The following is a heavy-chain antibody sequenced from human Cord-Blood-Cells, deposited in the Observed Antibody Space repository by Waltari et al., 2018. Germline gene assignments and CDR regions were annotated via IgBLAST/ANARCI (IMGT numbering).Heavy chain of an antibody. CDR2: INNSGST. J-gene: IGHJ4*02. CDR3: ARWCGSSWYFDY. CDR1: GGSFSGYY. D-gene: IGHD6-13*01. V-gene: IGHV4-34*01. Sequence: QVQLQQWGAGLLKPSETLSLTCAVYGGSFSGYYWSWIRQPPGKGQEWIGEINNSGSTNYNPSLKSLVTISVDTPKNQFSLKLSSVTAADTAVYYCARWCGSSWYFDYWGQGTLVTVSS.